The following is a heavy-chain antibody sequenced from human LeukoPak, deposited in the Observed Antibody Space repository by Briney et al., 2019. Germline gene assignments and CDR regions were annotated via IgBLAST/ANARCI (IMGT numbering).Heavy chain of an antibody. Sequence: SETLSLTCTVSGGSISRSSYYWGWIRQPPGKGLEWIGSIYYSGGTYYNPSLKSRVTISVDTSKNQFSLKLSSVTAADTAVYYCARLWGFDYWGQGTLVTVSS. J-gene: IGHJ4*02. CDR3: ARLWGFDY. D-gene: IGHD7-27*01. CDR1: GGSISRSSYY. CDR2: IYYSGGT. V-gene: IGHV4-39*01.